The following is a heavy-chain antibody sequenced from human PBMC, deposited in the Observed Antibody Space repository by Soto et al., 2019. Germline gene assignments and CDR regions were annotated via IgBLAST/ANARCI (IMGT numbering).Heavy chain of an antibody. CDR1: GYTFTSYA. D-gene: IGHD3-3*01. CDR3: ARDDPTYYDFWSGSWYYYYGMDV. V-gene: IGHV7-4-1*01. Sequence: ASVKVSCKASGYTFTSYAMNWVRQAPGQGLEWMGWINTNTGNPTYAQGFTGRFVFSLDTSVSTAYLQICSLKAEDTAVYYCARDDPTYYDFWSGSWYYYYGMDVWGQGTTVTVSS. J-gene: IGHJ6*02. CDR2: INTNTGNP.